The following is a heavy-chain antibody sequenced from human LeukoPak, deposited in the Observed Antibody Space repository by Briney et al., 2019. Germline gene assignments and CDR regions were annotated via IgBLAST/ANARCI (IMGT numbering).Heavy chain of an antibody. V-gene: IGHV3-21*01. CDR2: ISSSSSYI. CDR3: ARASYYDFWSGYYNY. Sequence: PGGSLRLSCAASGFTFSSYSMNWVRQAPGKGLEWGSSISSSSSYIYYADSVKGRFTISRDNAKNSLYLQMNSLRAEDTAVYYCARASYYDFWSGYYNYWGQGTLVTVSS. D-gene: IGHD3-3*01. CDR1: GFTFSSYS. J-gene: IGHJ4*02.